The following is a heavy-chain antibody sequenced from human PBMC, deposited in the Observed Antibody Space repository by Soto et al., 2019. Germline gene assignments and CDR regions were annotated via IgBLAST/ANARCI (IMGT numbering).Heavy chain of an antibody. CDR2: IKEDGSEK. V-gene: IGHV3-7*03. J-gene: IGHJ6*02. Sequence: GGSLRLSCAASGFTFSSYWMSWVCQAPGKGLEWVANIKEDGSEKYYVDSVKGRFTISRDNAKNSLSLQMNSLRAEDTAVYYCASSPYPSYYYHGMDVWGQGTTVTVSS. CDR3: ASSPYPSYYYHGMDV. CDR1: GFTFSSYW.